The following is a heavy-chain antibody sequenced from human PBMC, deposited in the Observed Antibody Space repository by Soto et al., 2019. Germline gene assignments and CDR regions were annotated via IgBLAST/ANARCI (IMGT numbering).Heavy chain of an antibody. CDR3: ARGAPRGRGVPTYLHY. CDR2: VYYTGIT. CDR1: GDSITGGGYY. D-gene: IGHD3-10*01. V-gene: IGHV4-31*03. J-gene: IGHJ4*02. Sequence: SETLSLTCTVSGDSITGGGYYWNWVRQLPGKGLEWIGCVYYTGITYYNPSLKSRITISIDSSKNQFSLTLSSVTAADTALYICARGAPRGRGVPTYLHYWGQGTLVTVSS.